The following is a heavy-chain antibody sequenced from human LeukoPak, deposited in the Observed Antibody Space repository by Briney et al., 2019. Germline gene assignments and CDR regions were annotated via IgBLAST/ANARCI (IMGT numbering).Heavy chain of an antibody. Sequence: GASVKVSCKXSGYTFTSYYMHWVRQAPGQGLEWMGIINPSGGSTSYAQKFQGRVTMTRDTSTSTVYMELSSLRSEDTAVYYCARDKQDGDYYDSSGYSDYWGQGTLVTVSS. V-gene: IGHV1-46*01. J-gene: IGHJ4*02. CDR2: INPSGGST. CDR1: GYTFTSYY. D-gene: IGHD3-22*01. CDR3: ARDKQDGDYYDSSGYSDY.